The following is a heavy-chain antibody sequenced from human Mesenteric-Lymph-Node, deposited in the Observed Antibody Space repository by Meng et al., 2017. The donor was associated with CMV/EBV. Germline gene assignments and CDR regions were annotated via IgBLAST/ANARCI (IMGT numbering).Heavy chain of an antibody. D-gene: IGHD2-2*01. V-gene: IGHV4-59*01. CDR3: ARGRVGPSSTSNWFDP. Sequence: SETLSLTCSVSANSISDYYWTWIRRPPGKGLEWIGYIYYSGSTNYNPSLKSRVTISIDTSKNQFSLELTSVTAADTAVYYCARGRVGPSSTSNWFDPWGQGTLVTVSS. CDR1: ANSISDYY. J-gene: IGHJ5*02. CDR2: IYYSGST.